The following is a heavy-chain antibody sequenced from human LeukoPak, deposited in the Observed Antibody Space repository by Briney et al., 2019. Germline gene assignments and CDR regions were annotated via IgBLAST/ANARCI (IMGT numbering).Heavy chain of an antibody. Sequence: PSETLSLTCTVSGGSVSSGSYYWSWIRQPPGKGLEWIGYIYYSGSTYYNPSLKSRVTISVDTSKNQFSLKLSSVTAADTAVYYCARANPEYSSGWYPRYYFDYWGQGTLVTVSS. V-gene: IGHV4-61*01. D-gene: IGHD6-19*01. CDR3: ARANPEYSSGWYPRYYFDY. CDR2: IYYSGST. CDR1: GGSVSSGSYY. J-gene: IGHJ4*02.